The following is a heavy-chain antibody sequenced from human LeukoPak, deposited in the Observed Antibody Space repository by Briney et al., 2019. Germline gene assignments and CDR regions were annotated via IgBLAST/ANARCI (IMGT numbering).Heavy chain of an antibody. J-gene: IGHJ4*02. CDR2: IYYSEST. D-gene: IGHD4-17*01. CDR1: GGSISSFY. CDR3: AALYGDYTDFDY. V-gene: IGHV4-59*01. Sequence: SETLSLTCTVAGGSISSFYWSWIRQPPGKGLEWIGYIYYSESTNYNPSLKSRVSMSVDTSKKQFSLKLSSVTAADTAVYYCAALYGDYTDFDYWGQGTLVTVSS.